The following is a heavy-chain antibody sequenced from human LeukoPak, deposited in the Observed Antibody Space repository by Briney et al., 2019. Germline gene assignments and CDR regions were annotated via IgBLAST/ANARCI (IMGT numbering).Heavy chain of an antibody. J-gene: IGHJ6*03. Sequence: SETLSLTCAVYGGSFSGYYWSWIRQPPGKGLEWIGETNHSGSTNYNPSLKSRVTISVDTSKNQFSLKLSSVTAADTAVYYCARRYSGSYYSYYMDVWGKGTTVTISS. CDR2: TNHSGST. CDR3: ARRYSGSYYSYYMDV. CDR1: GGSFSGYY. D-gene: IGHD1-26*01. V-gene: IGHV4-34*01.